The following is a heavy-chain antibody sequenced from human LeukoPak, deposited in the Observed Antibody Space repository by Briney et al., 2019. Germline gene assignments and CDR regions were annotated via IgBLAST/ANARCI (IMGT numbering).Heavy chain of an antibody. D-gene: IGHD4-17*01. CDR1: GGTFSSYA. V-gene: IGHV1-69*13. CDR3: AREVRTVTTVRGFDP. CDR2: IIPIFGTA. J-gene: IGHJ5*02. Sequence: SVKVSCKASGGTFSSYAISWVRQAPGQGLEWMGGIIPIFGTANYAQKFQGRVTITADESTSTAYMELSSLRSEDTAVYYCAREVRTVTTVRGFDPWGQGTLSPSPQ.